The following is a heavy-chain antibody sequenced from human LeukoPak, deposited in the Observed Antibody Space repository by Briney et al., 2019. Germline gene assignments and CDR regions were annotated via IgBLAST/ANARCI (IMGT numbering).Heavy chain of an antibody. D-gene: IGHD2-8*01. CDR2: IYPGDSDT. CDR3: AREAAVTNVAGRFDP. CDR1: GYSFTNYW. Sequence: GESLKISCKGSGYSFTNYWIGWVRQMPGKGLEWMGIIYPGDSDTRYSPSFQGQVTISADKSISTAYLQWGSLKASDTAMYYCAREAAVTNVAGRFDPWGQGTLATVSS. J-gene: IGHJ5*02. V-gene: IGHV5-51*01.